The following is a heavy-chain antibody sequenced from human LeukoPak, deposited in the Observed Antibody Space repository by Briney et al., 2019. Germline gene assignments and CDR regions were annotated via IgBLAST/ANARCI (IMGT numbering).Heavy chain of an antibody. CDR2: ISSSGSTI. D-gene: IGHD2-2*01. V-gene: IGHV3-48*03. Sequence: GGSPRLSCAASGFTFSSYEMNWVRQAPGKGLEWVSYISSSGSTIYYADSVKGRFTISRDNAKNSLYLQMNSLRAEDTAVYYCARDSLGYCSSTSCSQPYWGQGTLVTVSS. J-gene: IGHJ4*02. CDR3: ARDSLGYCSSTSCSQPY. CDR1: GFTFSSYE.